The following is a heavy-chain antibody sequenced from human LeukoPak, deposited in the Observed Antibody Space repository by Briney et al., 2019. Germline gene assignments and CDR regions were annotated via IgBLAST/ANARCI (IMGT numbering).Heavy chain of an antibody. CDR2: MYHTGST. V-gene: IGHV4-38-2*02. CDR3: AREAYCGGDCYSGFDY. D-gene: IGHD2-21*02. Sequence: SETLSLTCTVSGYSMSSGYYWGWIRQPPERGLEWIGSMYHTGSTYYNPSLKSRVAISVDTSKNQFYLKLSSVTAADTAVYYCAREAYCGGDCYSGFDYWGQGTLVTVSS. J-gene: IGHJ4*02. CDR1: GYSMSSGYY.